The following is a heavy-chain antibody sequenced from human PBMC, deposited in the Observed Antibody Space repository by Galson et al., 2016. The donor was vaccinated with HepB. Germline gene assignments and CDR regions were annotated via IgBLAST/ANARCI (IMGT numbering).Heavy chain of an antibody. CDR3: ARVGIKMLQRVIRRDWFDP. D-gene: IGHD3-10*01. Sequence: SETLSLTCTVSGGSISSYYWSWIRQPPGKGLEWIGYIFYSGSTNYNPYLKSRVTISVDTSKNQFSLKLSSVTAADTAVYYCARVGIKMLQRVIRRDWFDPGGQGTLVTVSS. V-gene: IGHV4-59*12. CDR1: GGSISSYY. J-gene: IGHJ5*02. CDR2: IFYSGST.